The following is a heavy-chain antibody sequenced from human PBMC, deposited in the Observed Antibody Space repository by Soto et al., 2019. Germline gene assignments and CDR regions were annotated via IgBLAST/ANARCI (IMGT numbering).Heavy chain of an antibody. CDR1: GYTFTRYN. D-gene: IGHD3-10*02. V-gene: IGHV1-46*01. Sequence: QAQLVQSGAEVKKPGASANISCKASGYTFTRYNIHWLRQAPGQGLEWMGIIDTRGGSAEYTQRFQGRVTMTRDTSTGTVYMELSSLGSEDTAVYYCARDLPRDLVRGSFDIWGQGTLVTVSS. J-gene: IGHJ3*02. CDR2: IDTRGGSA. CDR3: ARDLPRDLVRGSFDI.